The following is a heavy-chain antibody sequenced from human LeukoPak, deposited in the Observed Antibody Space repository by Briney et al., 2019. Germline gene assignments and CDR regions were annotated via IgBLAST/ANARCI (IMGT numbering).Heavy chain of an antibody. CDR1: GGSISSYY. Sequence: SETLSLTCTVSGGSISSYYWSWIRQPPGKGLEWIGYIYYSGSTNYNPSLKSRVTISVDTSKNQFSLKLRSVTAADTAVYYCARELHKLGIGSGYYYYYYVDVWGKGTTVTISS. CDR3: ARELHKLGIGSGYYYYYYVDV. D-gene: IGHD7-27*01. V-gene: IGHV4-59*01. CDR2: IYYSGST. J-gene: IGHJ6*03.